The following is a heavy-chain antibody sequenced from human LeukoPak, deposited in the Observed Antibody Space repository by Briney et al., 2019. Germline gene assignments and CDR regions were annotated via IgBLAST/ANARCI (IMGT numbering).Heavy chain of an antibody. CDR3: ARDAPFVRAGFDR. V-gene: IGHV3-30-3*01. Sequence: GGSLRLSCAASGFTFSTYAMHWVRQAPGKGLEWVADISYDGNNEYYGDSVKGRFTISRDNSKNTLYLQMNSLRAEDTAVYYCARDAPFVRAGFDRWGQGTLVTVSS. CDR1: GFTFSTYA. J-gene: IGHJ4*02. CDR2: ISYDGNNE.